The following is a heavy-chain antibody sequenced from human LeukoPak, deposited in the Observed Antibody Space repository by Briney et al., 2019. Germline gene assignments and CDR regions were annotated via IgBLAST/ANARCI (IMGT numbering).Heavy chain of an antibody. CDR1: GFTFSSYA. V-gene: IGHV3-23*01. CDR3: AKDRGHSSSWTLRMDV. D-gene: IGHD6-13*01. CDR2: ISGSGGST. J-gene: IGHJ6*02. Sequence: GGSLRLSCAASGFTFSSYAMSWVRQAPGKGLEWVSAISGSGGSTYYADSVKGRFTISRDNSKNTLYLQMNSLRAEDTAVYYCAKDRGHSSSWTLRMDVWGQGTTVTVSS.